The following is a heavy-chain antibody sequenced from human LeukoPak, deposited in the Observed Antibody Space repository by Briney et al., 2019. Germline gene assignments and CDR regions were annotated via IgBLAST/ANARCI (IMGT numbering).Heavy chain of an antibody. Sequence: SGGSLRLSCAASGFTLSSYGMHWVRQAPGKGLEWVAVISYDGSNKYYADSVKGRFTISRDNSKNTLYLQMNSLRAEDTAVYYCAKMQIYDSSGYSDYWGQETLVTVSS. CDR3: AKMQIYDSSGYSDY. D-gene: IGHD3-22*01. CDR2: ISYDGSNK. V-gene: IGHV3-30*18. CDR1: GFTLSSYG. J-gene: IGHJ4*02.